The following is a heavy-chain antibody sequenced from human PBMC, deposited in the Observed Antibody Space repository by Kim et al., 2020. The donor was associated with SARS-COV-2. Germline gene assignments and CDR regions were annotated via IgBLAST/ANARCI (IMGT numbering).Heavy chain of an antibody. V-gene: IGHV4-39*01. CDR3: ARRSGGYSSSSGRWFDP. Sequence: SETLSLTCTVSGGSISSSSYYWGWIRQPPGKGLEWIGSIYYSGSTYYNPSLKSRVTISVDTSKNQFSLKLSSVTAADTAVYYCARRSGGYSSSSGRWFDPWGQGTLVTVSS. J-gene: IGHJ5*02. CDR2: IYYSGST. CDR1: GGSISSSSYY. D-gene: IGHD6-6*01.